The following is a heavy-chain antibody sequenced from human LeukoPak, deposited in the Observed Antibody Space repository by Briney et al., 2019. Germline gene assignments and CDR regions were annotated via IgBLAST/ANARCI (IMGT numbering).Heavy chain of an antibody. Sequence: GGSLRLSCAASGFDFSGYTMTWVRQAPGRGLEWLSAITSSRGDIYYADSAKGRFTISRDNAKNSLYLQINSLGAEDTAVYYCTRVNGDSVDADYYYYMDVWGKGTTVTVSS. J-gene: IGHJ6*03. D-gene: IGHD2-21*02. CDR1: GFDFSGYT. CDR3: TRVNGDSVDADYYYYMDV. CDR2: ITSSRGDI. V-gene: IGHV3-21*01.